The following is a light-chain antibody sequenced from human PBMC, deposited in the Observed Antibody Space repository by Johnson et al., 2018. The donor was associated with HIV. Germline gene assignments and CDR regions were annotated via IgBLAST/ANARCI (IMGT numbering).Light chain of an antibody. Sequence: QSVLTQPPSASGTPGQRVTISCTGSSANIGSNPVNWYHQLPGTAPKLLIYRNNQRPSGVPDRFSGSKSGTSASLAISGLQAEDEADYYCAAWDDCLNWHYVFGTGTKFTVL. CDR2: RNN. CDR3: AAWDDCLNWHYV. V-gene: IGLV1-44*01. J-gene: IGLJ1*01. CDR1: SANIGSNP.